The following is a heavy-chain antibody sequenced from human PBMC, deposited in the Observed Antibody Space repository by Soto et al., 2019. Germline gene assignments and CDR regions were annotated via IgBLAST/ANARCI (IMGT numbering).Heavy chain of an antibody. CDR2: INPNSGVT. D-gene: IGHD5-12*01. CDR3: ARESGGATATLDYYYFYMHV. V-gene: IGHV1-2*04. Sequence: QVQLVQSGAEVKKPGASVTVSCRSSGDTFTDYYIHWVRQAPGQGLEWMGWINPNSGVTKYAQKFQGWVSMTRDTSIRTVYMQLSRLRSDDTAVYYCARESGGATATLDYYYFYMHVGGTGTTVTVSS. CDR1: GDTFTDYY. J-gene: IGHJ6*03.